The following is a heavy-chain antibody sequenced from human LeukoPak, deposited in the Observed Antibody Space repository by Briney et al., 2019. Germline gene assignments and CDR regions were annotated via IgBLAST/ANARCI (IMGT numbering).Heavy chain of an antibody. CDR2: ISGRCGST. Sequence: GGSLRLSCAASGFTFSSYGMSWVRQAPGKGLEWVSAISGRCGSTYSADSVKGRFTISRDNSKNTLYLQMNSLRAEDSAVYYCAKSQTIIAAAGFDYWGQGTLVTVSS. CDR3: AKSQTIIAAAGFDY. V-gene: IGHV3-23*01. D-gene: IGHD6-13*01. CDR1: GFTFSSYG. J-gene: IGHJ4*02.